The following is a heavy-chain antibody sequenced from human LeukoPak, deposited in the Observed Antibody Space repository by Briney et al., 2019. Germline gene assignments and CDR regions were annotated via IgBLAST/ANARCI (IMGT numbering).Heavy chain of an antibody. V-gene: IGHV2-5*01. CDR1: GFSLSTSGVG. J-gene: IGHJ5*02. CDR2: IYWNDDK. D-gene: IGHD6-13*01. Sequence: ESGPTLVKPTQTLTLTCTFSGFSLSTSGVGVGWIRQPPGKALEWLALIYWNDDKRYSPSLKSRLTITKDTSKTQVVLTMTNMDPVDTATYYCAHRVLFAAAGYNWFDPWGQGTLVTVSS. CDR3: AHRVLFAAAGYNWFDP.